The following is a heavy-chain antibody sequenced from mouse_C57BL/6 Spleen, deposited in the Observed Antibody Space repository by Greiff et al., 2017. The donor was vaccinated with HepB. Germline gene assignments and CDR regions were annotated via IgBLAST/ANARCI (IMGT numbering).Heavy chain of an antibody. J-gene: IGHJ4*01. V-gene: IGHV1-81*01. CDR1: GYTFTSYG. CDR2: IYPRSGNT. CDR3: AREGSRMDY. Sequence: QVHVKQSGAELARPGASVKLSCKASGYTFTSYGISWVKQRTGQGLEWIGEIYPRSGNTYYNEKFKGNATLTADKSSSTAYMELRSLTSEDSAVYFCAREGSRMDYWGQGTSVTVSS.